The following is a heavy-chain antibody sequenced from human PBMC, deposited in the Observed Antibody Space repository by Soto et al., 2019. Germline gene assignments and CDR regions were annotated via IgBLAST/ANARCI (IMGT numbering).Heavy chain of an antibody. Sequence: SETLSLTCAVYGGSFSGYYWSWIRQPPGKGLEWIGEINHSGSTNYNPSLKSRVTISVDTSKNQFSLKLSSVTAADTAVYYCASQVAGPSPYVDYWGQGTLVTFSS. CDR2: INHSGST. CDR3: ASQVAGPSPYVDY. D-gene: IGHD6-19*01. J-gene: IGHJ4*02. V-gene: IGHV4-34*01. CDR1: GGSFSGYY.